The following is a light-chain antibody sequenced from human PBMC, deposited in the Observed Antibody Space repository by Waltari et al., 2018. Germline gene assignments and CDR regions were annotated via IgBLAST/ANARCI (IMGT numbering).Light chain of an antibody. CDR1: ESVLYSSNNKNH. Sequence: DIVMTQSPESLAVSLGERATIHCKTSESVLYSSNNKNHLAWYQQKPGQPPKLLLYWASTRKSGVPERFSGSGSETDFTLTVTSLQAEDVAVYYCQQYYNTPLTFGGGTKVEIK. CDR2: WAS. J-gene: IGKJ4*01. V-gene: IGKV4-1*01. CDR3: QQYYNTPLT.